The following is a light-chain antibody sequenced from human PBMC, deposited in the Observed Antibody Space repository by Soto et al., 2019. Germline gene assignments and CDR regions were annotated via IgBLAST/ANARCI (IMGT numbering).Light chain of an antibody. J-gene: IGKJ4*01. Sequence: EIVLTQSPATLSLSPGERATLSCRASQSVGGYLDWYQQKPGQAPRLLIYDASNRASGIPARFSGSGSGTDFTLSISSLEREDLAVYYCHQRSNWPPLTFGGGTKLEIK. V-gene: IGKV3-11*01. CDR2: DAS. CDR1: QSVGGY. CDR3: HQRSNWPPLT.